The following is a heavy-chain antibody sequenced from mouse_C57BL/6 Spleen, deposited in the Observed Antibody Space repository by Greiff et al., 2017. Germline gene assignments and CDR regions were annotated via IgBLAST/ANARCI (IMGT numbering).Heavy chain of an antibody. CDR1: GYTFTSYW. D-gene: IGHD2-3*01. CDR3: ARSIYDGYYGFDY. Sequence: QVQLKESGAELAKPGASVKLSCKASGYTFTSYWMHWVKQRPGQGLEWIGYINPSSGYTKYNQKFKDKATLTADKSSSTAYMQLSSLTYEDSAVYYCARSIYDGYYGFDYWGQGTTLTVSS. CDR2: INPSSGYT. J-gene: IGHJ2*01. V-gene: IGHV1-7*01.